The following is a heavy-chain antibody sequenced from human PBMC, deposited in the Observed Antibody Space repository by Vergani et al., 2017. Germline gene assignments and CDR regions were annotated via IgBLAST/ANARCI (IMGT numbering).Heavy chain of an antibody. Sequence: QVQLQESGPGLVKPSETLSLTCAVSGFSIDNGYYWVWIRRPPGKGLEWIGGIYRTGRTHFNPSLKSSVTISVDTSNIHFSLRLNSLTAADTAVYYCARRSGIVYDIFSGTQYFFDFWGQGTLVTVSS. CDR3: ARRSGIVYDIFSGTQYFFDF. V-gene: IGHV4-38-2*01. CDR2: IYRTGRT. J-gene: IGHJ4*02. CDR1: GFSIDNGYY. D-gene: IGHD3-9*01.